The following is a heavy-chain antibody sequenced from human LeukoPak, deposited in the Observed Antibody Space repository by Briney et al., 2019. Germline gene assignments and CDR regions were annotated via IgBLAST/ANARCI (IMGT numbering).Heavy chain of an antibody. V-gene: IGHV3-9*03. CDR3: AKDRASSGYYEFDY. J-gene: IGHJ4*02. CDR1: GFTFDDYA. D-gene: IGHD3-22*01. Sequence: GRSLRLSCAASGFTFDDYAMHWVRQAPGKGLEWVSGISWNSGSIGYADSVKGRFTISRDNAKNSLYLQMNSLRAEDMALYYCAKDRASSGYYEFDYWGQGTLVTVSS. CDR2: ISWNSGSI.